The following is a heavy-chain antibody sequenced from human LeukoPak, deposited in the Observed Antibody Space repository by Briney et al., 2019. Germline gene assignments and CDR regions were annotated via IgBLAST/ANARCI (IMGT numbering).Heavy chain of an antibody. CDR2: LSSANSSYI. V-gene: IGHV3-21*01. Sequence: GGSLRLSCAASGFTFNTYNMNWVRQAPGKGLVWVSSLSSANSSYIYYADSVKGRFTISRDNAKNSLYLQMNNLRVEDTAVYYCARGGKAAADNYYYDMDVWGQGTTVTVSS. CDR3: ARGGKAAADNYYYDMDV. CDR1: GFTFNTYN. J-gene: IGHJ6*02. D-gene: IGHD6-13*01.